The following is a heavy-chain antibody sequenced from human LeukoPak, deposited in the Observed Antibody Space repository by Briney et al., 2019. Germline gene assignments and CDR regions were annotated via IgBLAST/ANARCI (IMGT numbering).Heavy chain of an antibody. CDR2: ISSRGTYI. CDR1: GFTFSSYS. V-gene: IGHV3-21*01. CDR3: ARNCSSTSCRGGFDS. Sequence: GGSLRLSCVASGFTFSSYSMNWVRQAPGKGLEWVSSISSRGTYIYYADSVKGRFTISRDNAKNSLYLQMNSLRAEDTAVYYCARNCSSTSCRGGFDSWGQGILVTVSS. D-gene: IGHD2-2*01. J-gene: IGHJ4*02.